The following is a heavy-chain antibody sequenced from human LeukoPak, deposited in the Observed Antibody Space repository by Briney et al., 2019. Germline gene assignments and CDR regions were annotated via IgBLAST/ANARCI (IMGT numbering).Heavy chain of an antibody. D-gene: IGHD3-16*01. CDR3: ARDEGGGGVASPTLDV. CDR2: LSGSGGTT. CDR1: GFTFSSYG. J-gene: IGHJ6*04. V-gene: IGHV3-23*01. Sequence: GGSLRLSCSASGFTFSSYGMSWVRQAPGKGLEWVSGLSGSGGTTYYVDSVKGRFTMSRDNSKNTLYLQMNSLRAEDTAVYYCARDEGGGGVASPTLDVWGKGTTVTISS.